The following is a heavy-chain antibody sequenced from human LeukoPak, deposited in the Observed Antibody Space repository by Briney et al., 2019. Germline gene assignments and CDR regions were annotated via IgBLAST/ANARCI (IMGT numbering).Heavy chain of an antibody. Sequence: GASVKVSCRASGYTFTSYYMHWVRQAPGQGLEWMGIINPSGGSTSYAQKFQGRVTMTRDTSTSTVYMELSSLRSEDTAVYYCARAAVHGDYADYWGQGTLVTVSS. V-gene: IGHV1-46*01. J-gene: IGHJ4*02. D-gene: IGHD4-17*01. CDR1: GYTFTSYY. CDR2: INPSGGST. CDR3: ARAAVHGDYADY.